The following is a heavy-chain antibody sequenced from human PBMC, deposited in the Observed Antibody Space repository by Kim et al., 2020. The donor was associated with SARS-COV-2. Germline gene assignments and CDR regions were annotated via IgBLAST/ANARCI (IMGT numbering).Heavy chain of an antibody. D-gene: IGHD3-9*01. CDR2: INTNTGNP. Sequence: ASVKVSCKASGYTFTSYAMNWVRQAPGQGLEWMGWINTNTGNPTYAQGFTGRFVFSLDPSVSTAYLQVSSLKAEDTAVYYCAREENYDILTVTDYWGQGTLFTGSS. J-gene: IGHJ4*02. CDR3: AREENYDILTVTDY. CDR1: GYTFTSYA. V-gene: IGHV7-4-1*02.